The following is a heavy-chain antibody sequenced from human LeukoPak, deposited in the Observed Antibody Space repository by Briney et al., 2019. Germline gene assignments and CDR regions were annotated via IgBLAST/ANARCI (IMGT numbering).Heavy chain of an antibody. CDR1: GGSISSYY. J-gene: IGHJ4*02. D-gene: IGHD1-7*01. CDR3: ARDLDWNYADY. CDR2: IYSSGST. Sequence: SETLSLTCTVSGGSISSYYWSWIRQPAGKGLEWIGRIYSSGSTNYNPSLKSRVTMSVDSSKNQFSLILISVTAADTAVYYCARDLDWNYADYWGQGTLVTVSS. V-gene: IGHV4-4*07.